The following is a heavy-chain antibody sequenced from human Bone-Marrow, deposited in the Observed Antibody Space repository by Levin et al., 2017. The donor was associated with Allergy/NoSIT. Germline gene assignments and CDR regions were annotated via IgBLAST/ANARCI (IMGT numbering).Heavy chain of an antibody. CDR3: ARDGMITFGGVIVTKLDY. CDR2: IYYSGST. D-gene: IGHD3-16*02. Sequence: SQTLSLTCTVSGGSISSSSYYWGWIRQPPGKGLAWIGSIYYSGSTYYNPSLKSRVTISVDTSKNQFSLKLSSVTAADTAVYYCARDGMITFGGVIVTKLDYWGQGTLVTVSS. CDR1: GGSISSSSYY. V-gene: IGHV4-39*07. J-gene: IGHJ4*02.